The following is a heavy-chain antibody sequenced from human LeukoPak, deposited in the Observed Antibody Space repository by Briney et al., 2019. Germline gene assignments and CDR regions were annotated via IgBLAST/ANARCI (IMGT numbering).Heavy chain of an antibody. D-gene: IGHD3-22*01. CDR1: GHTFTSYG. Sequence: ASVKVSCKASGHTFTSYGISWVRQAPGQGLEWMGWISAYNGNTNYAQKLQGRVTMTTDTSTSTAYMELRSLRSDDTAVYYCARGGDADYYDSSGYSVPFDYWGQGTLVTVSS. CDR2: ISAYNGNT. V-gene: IGHV1-18*01. J-gene: IGHJ4*02. CDR3: ARGGDADYYDSSGYSVPFDY.